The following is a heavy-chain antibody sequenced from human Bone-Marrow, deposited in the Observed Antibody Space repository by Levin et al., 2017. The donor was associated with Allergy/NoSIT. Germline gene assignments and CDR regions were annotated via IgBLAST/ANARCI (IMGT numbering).Heavy chain of an antibody. J-gene: IGHJ3*01. Sequence: GESLKISCADSGSTFRAYGMSWVRQFPGKGLEWVSVISGSGGMTYYADSVKGRFTVSRDTSDNTLYLQMNSLRVEDTALYYCAKERRVRGTVGYDAFDFWGRGTMVTVSS. D-gene: IGHD3-10*01. V-gene: IGHV3-23*01. CDR1: GSTFRAYG. CDR3: AKERRVRGTVGYDAFDF. CDR2: ISGSGGMT.